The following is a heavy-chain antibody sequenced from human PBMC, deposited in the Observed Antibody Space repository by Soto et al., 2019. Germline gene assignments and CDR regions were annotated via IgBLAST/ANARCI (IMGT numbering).Heavy chain of an antibody. V-gene: IGHV4-4*02. CDR3: ARVLRGWFDP. Sequence: SETLSLTCAVSGGSITSANWWTLVRQPPGGGLEWIGEISHSGITNYKASLESRVTMSVDKTKNDVSLKLTSVTAADTAVYYCARVLRGWFDPWGQGTPVTVSS. J-gene: IGHJ5*02. CDR1: GGSITSANW. CDR2: ISHSGIT.